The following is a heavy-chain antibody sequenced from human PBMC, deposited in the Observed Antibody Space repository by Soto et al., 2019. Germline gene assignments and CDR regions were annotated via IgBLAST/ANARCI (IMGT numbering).Heavy chain of an antibody. CDR3: AGGSGGAARRHYYYGMDV. Sequence: EVQLVESGGGLVKPGGSLRLSCAASGFTFSSYSMNWVRQAPGKGLEWVSSISSSSSYIYYAESVKGRFTISRDNAKNSLYLQMNSLRAEDTAVYYCAGGSGGAARRHYYYGMDVWGQGTTVTVSS. CDR2: ISSSSSYI. D-gene: IGHD6-6*01. CDR1: GFTFSSYS. V-gene: IGHV3-21*01. J-gene: IGHJ6*02.